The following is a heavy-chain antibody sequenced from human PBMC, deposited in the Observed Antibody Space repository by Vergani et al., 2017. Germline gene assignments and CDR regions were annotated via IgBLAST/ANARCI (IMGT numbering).Heavy chain of an antibody. CDR3: ARDFLTRVTTLDYYDMGV. J-gene: IGHJ6*03. D-gene: IGHD1-1*01. CDR2: ISYDGNKK. CDR1: GFLFSDYG. Sequence: QVQLVESGGGEVQPGRSLRLSCSAAGFLFSDYGVHWVRQAPGKGLEWVSVISYDGNKKNYADSVKGRFTIARDNSKNTLYLEMNALRAEDTAVYYCARDFLTRVTTLDYYDMGVWGKGTTVTVSS. V-gene: IGHV3-30*03.